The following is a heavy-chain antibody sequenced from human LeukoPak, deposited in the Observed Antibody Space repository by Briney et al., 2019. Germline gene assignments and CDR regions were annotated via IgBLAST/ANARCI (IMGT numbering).Heavy chain of an antibody. D-gene: IGHD3-10*01. Sequence: GGSLRLSCAASGFTFSSYGMHWVRQAPGKGLEWVAIISYDGSHKYYADSVKGRFTISRDSSKNTLSLQMNSLRAEDTAMYYCARHRSGSYCTDYWGQGTLVTVSS. CDR2: ISYDGSHK. CDR3: ARHRSGSYCTDY. J-gene: IGHJ4*02. CDR1: GFTFSSYG. V-gene: IGHV3-30*03.